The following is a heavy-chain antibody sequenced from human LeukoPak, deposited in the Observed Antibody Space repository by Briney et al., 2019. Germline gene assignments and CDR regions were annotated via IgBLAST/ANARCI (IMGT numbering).Heavy chain of an antibody. J-gene: IGHJ5*02. CDR3: ARDTGQYAPGTPGFTRLDP. D-gene: IGHD3-10*01. Sequence: GSLRLSCAASGFTFSSYEVNWVRQPPGKGLEWIGSIYYSGSTYYNPSLKSRVIVSLDTSKNQFSLKLTSVTAADTAVYYCARDTGQYAPGTPGFTRLDPWGQGTLVTVSS. V-gene: IGHV4-39*07. CDR2: IYYSGST. CDR1: GFTFSSYE.